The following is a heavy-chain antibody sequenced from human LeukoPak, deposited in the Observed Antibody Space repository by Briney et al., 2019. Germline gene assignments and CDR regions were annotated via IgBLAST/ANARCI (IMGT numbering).Heavy chain of an antibody. D-gene: IGHD2-2*01. CDR1: GGSFSGYY. V-gene: IGHV4-34*01. J-gene: IGHJ5*02. Sequence: SETLSLTCAVYGGSFSGYYWSWIRQPPGKGLEWIGEINYSGSTNYNPFLKSRVTISVDTSKNQFSLKLSSVTAADTAVYYCARGDIVVVPAAMGAFCWFDPWGQGTLVTVSS. CDR3: ARGDIVVVPAAMGAFCWFDP. CDR2: INYSGST.